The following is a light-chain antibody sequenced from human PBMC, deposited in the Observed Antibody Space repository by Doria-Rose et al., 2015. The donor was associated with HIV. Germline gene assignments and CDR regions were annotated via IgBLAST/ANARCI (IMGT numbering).Light chain of an antibody. CDR1: RSVFFNSNNKNY. V-gene: IGKV4-1*01. CDR3: QQYYSTLIS. Sequence: SPDSLAVSLGERAAINCKSSRSVFFNSNNKNYLAWYQQKPGQPPKLLLYWASTRESGVPDRFSGSGSGTDFTLTISSLQAEDVAVYYCQQYYSTLISFGQGTRLEIK. J-gene: IGKJ5*01. CDR2: WAS.